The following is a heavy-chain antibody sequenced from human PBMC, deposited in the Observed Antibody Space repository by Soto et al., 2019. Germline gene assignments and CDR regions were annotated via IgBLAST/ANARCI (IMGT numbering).Heavy chain of an antibody. V-gene: IGHV5-51*01. CDR1: EYSFTNFW. Sequence: PGESLKISCKASEYSFTNFWIGWVRQMPGKGLEWMGIIYPYDSDTKYSPSFQGQVTVSADEAISTAYLQWSSLQASDTAIYFCARVGGPYTAFDYWGQGTMVTVYS. J-gene: IGHJ4*02. CDR2: IYPYDSDT. CDR3: ARVGGPYTAFDY. D-gene: IGHD2-2*02.